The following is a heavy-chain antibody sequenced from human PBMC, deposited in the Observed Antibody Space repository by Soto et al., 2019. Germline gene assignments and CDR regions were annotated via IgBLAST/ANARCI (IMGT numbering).Heavy chain of an antibody. J-gene: IGHJ4*02. CDR3: ARERPDIVVVPAAARPVDY. Sequence: SLRLSCAASGFTFSSYGMHWVRQAPGKGLEWVAVILYDGSNKYYADSVKGRFTISRDNSKNTLYLQMNSLRAEDTAVYYCARERPDIVVVPAAARPVDYWGQGTLVTVSS. CDR1: GFTFSSYG. D-gene: IGHD2-2*01. CDR2: ILYDGSNK. V-gene: IGHV3-33*01.